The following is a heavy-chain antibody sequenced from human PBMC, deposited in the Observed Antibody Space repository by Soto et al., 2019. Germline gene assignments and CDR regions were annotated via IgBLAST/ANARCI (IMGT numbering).Heavy chain of an antibody. Sequence: PGGSLRLSCAASGFTFSSYWMHWVRQAPGKGLVWVSRIKSDGSGTTHADSVKGRFTISRDNSKNTLYLQMNSLRAEDTAVYYCARMVFYDSSGYYDNWLDLWGQGTLVTVSS. V-gene: IGHV3-74*01. CDR1: GFTFSSYW. CDR2: IKSDGSGT. D-gene: IGHD3-22*01. CDR3: ARMVFYDSSGYYDNWLDL. J-gene: IGHJ5*02.